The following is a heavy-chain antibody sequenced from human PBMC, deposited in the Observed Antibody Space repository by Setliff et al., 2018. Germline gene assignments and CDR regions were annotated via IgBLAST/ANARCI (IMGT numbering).Heavy chain of an antibody. CDR1: GGSISSTSYY. CDR3: ARDLGHGGDSDY. V-gene: IGHV4-39*07. J-gene: IGHJ4*02. Sequence: SETLSLTCTVSGGSISSTSYYWGWIRQPPGKGLDWIGSIYYSGSTYYNPSLKSRLTISRDTSKNQVSLKLNSVTATDTAVYYCARDLGHGGDSDYWGQGILVTVSS. CDR2: IYYSGST. D-gene: IGHD2-21*02.